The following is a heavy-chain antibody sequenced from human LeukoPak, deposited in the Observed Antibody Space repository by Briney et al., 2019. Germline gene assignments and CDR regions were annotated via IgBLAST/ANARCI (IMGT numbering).Heavy chain of an antibody. CDR1: GGSIRSYY. V-gene: IGHV4-4*07. CDR3: AGEYYYDSSGYYR. J-gene: IGHJ4*02. D-gene: IGHD3-22*01. CDR2: IYTSGST. Sequence: PSETLSLTCTVSGGSIRSYYWSWIRQPAGKGLEWIGRIYTSGSTNYNPSLKSRVTMSVDTSKNQFSLKLSSVTAADTAVYYCAGEYYYDSSGYYRWGQGTLVTVSS.